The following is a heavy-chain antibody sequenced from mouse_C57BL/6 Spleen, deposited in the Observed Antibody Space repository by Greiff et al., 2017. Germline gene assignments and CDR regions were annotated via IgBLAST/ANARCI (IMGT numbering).Heavy chain of an antibody. V-gene: IGHV5-6*01. J-gene: IGHJ3*01. CDR2: ISSGGSYT. Sequence: EVQVVESGGDLVKPGGSLKLSCAASGFTFSSYGMSWVRQTPDKRLEWVATISSGGSYTYYPDSVKGRFTISRDNAKNTLYLQMSSLKSEDTAMYYCARRDGNYPFAYWGQGTLVTVSA. D-gene: IGHD2-1*01. CDR3: ARRDGNYPFAY. CDR1: GFTFSSYG.